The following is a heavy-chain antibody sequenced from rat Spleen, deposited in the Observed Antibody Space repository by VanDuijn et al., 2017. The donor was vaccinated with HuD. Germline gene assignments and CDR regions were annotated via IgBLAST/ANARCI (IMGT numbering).Heavy chain of an antibody. CDR2: LSYDNYNT. V-gene: IGHV5-29*01. CDR3: ARANRDTYAHFDY. Sequence: EVQLVESDGGLVQPGRSLKLSCVASGFTFKNYWMSWIRQAPAKGLEWVATLSYDNYNTYYRDSVKGRFTISRNNAKSSLYLQMNSLQTEDTATYYCARANRDTYAHFDYWGQGVMVTVSS. J-gene: IGHJ2*01. CDR1: GFTFKNYW. D-gene: IGHD2-5*01.